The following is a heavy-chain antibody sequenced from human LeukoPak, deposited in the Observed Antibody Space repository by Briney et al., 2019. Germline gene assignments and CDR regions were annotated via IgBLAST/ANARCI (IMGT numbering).Heavy chain of an antibody. J-gene: IGHJ6*02. CDR2: ISGSGGST. CDR3: ANMAGTSYYYYGMDV. D-gene: IGHD3-10*01. V-gene: IGHV3-23*01. Sequence: PGGSLGLSCAASGFTFSSYAMSWVRQAPGKGLEWVSAISGSGGSTYYADSVKGRFTISRDNSKNTLYLQMNSLRAEDTAVYYCANMAGTSYYYYGMDVWGQGTTVTVSS. CDR1: GFTFSSYA.